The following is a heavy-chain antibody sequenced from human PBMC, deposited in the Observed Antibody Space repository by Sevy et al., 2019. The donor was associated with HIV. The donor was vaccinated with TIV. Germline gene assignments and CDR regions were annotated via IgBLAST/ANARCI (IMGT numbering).Heavy chain of an antibody. D-gene: IGHD2-2*01. CDR3: ARESRTRFTDC. J-gene: IGHJ4*02. V-gene: IGHV3-11*01. Sequence: GGSLRLSCAASGFTFTDYYMSWIRQAPGKGLEWLSYISSSGDTIQYADSVKGRFTISRDNAKNSLSLQMNSLRAEDTAVYYCARESRTRFTDCGGQGTLVTVSS. CDR2: ISSSGDTI. CDR1: GFTFTDYY.